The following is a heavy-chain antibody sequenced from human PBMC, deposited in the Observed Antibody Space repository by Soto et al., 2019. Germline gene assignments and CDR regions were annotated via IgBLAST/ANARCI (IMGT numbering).Heavy chain of an antibody. D-gene: IGHD6-13*01. CDR2: ISGTGRST. Sequence: GSLMLSFEGSRFTVSSFAMTLVGQAPGKGLEWVSGISGTGRSTYDEDSVKGRFTISRDNSKNMLFLQMDSLRAEDTAVYYCAKEMYSNSWGPYYYGSDVWGHGTTVTVSS. V-gene: IGHV3-23*01. CDR1: RFTVSSFA. CDR3: AKEMYSNSWGPYYYGSDV. J-gene: IGHJ6*02.